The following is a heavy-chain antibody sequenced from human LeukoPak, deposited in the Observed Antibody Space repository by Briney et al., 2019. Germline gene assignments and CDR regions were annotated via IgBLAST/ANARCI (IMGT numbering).Heavy chain of an antibody. CDR1: GYTFTSYG. J-gene: IGHJ6*03. CDR3: ARDRNYDFWSGYYTERYMDV. D-gene: IGHD3-3*01. V-gene: IGHV1-18*01. CDR2: IIAYNGNT. Sequence: ASVKVSCKASGYTFTSYGISWVRQAPGQGLEWMGWIIAYNGNTNYAQKLPGRVTMTTDTSTSTAYMELRSLRSDATAVYYCARDRNYDFWSGYYTERYMDVWGKGTTVTVSS.